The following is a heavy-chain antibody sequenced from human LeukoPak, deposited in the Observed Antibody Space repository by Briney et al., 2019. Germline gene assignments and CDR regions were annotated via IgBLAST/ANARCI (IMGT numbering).Heavy chain of an antibody. CDR1: GFTFSSYA. J-gene: IGHJ2*01. CDR3: AKDRGSYGGEGYFDL. CDR2: ISGSGGST. V-gene: IGHV3-23*01. D-gene: IGHD1-26*01. Sequence: GGSLRLSCAASGFTFSSYAMSWVRQAPGKGLEWVSAISGSGGSTYYADSVKGRFTISRDNSKNTLYLQMNSLRAEDTAVYYCAKDRGSYGGEGYFDLWGRGTLVTVSS.